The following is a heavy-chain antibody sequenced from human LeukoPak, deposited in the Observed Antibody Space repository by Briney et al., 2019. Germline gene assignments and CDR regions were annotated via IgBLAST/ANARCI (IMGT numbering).Heavy chain of an antibody. V-gene: IGHV4-59*01. D-gene: IGHD4-17*01. CDR3: AREGTVTTTYWYFDL. CDR2: IYYSGST. J-gene: IGHJ2*01. Sequence: PSETLSLTCAVYGGSFSGYYWTWIRQPPGKGLEWIGYIYYSGSTNYNPSLKSRVTISVDTSKNQFSLKLSSVTAADTAVYYCAREGTVTTTYWYFDLWGRGTLVTVSS. CDR1: GGSFSGYY.